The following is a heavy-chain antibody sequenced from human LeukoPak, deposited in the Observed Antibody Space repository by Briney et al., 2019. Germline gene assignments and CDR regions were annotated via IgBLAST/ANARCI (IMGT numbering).Heavy chain of an antibody. J-gene: IGHJ4*02. V-gene: IGHV3-23*01. CDR1: GFTFSSYA. CDR3: AKGKSSGRPAALDY. CDR2: ISGSGGST. Sequence: GGSLRLSCVASGFTFSSYAMSWVRQAPGKGLEWVSSISGSGGSTYYADSVKGRFTISRDNSKNTLYLQVNTLRAEDTAVYYCAKGKSSGRPAALDYWGQGTLVTVSS. D-gene: IGHD6-19*01.